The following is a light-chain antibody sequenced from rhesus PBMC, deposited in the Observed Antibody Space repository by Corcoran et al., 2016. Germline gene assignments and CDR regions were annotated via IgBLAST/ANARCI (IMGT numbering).Light chain of an antibody. J-gene: IGLJ6*01. CDR2: VTN. V-gene: IGLV7-76*01. CDR3: LLVYSYGSV. CDR1: YGPVTSSYY. Sequence: QAVVTQETSRTVSPGGTATLTCGPSYGPVTSSYYPHWFQRVPGQAPRGLIYVTNKKHSWTPARFSGSLVGGKAALTLSGARPEDEADYFCLLVYSYGSVFGSGTKLTVL.